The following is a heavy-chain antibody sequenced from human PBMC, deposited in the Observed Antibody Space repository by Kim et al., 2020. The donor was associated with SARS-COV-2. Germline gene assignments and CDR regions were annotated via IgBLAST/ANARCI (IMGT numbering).Heavy chain of an antibody. CDR2: INAGNGNT. V-gene: IGHV1-3*01. CDR1: GYTFTSYA. D-gene: IGHD6-19*01. CDR3: AREAVAGTTYFDY. J-gene: IGHJ4*02. Sequence: ASVKVSCKASGYTFTSYAMHWVRQAPGQRLEWMGWINAGNGNTKYSQKFQGRVTITRDTSASTAYMELSSLRSEDTAVYYCAREAVAGTTYFDYWGQGTLVTVSS.